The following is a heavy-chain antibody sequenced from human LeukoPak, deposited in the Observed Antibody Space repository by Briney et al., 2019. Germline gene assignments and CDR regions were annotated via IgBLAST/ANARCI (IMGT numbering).Heavy chain of an antibody. CDR2: ISSSSSTI. CDR1: GFTFSSYS. J-gene: IGHJ4*02. D-gene: IGHD6-19*01. Sequence: GGSLRLSCAASGFTFSSYSMNWVRQAPGKGLEWVSYISSSSSTIYYADSVKGRFTISRDNAKNSLYLQMNSLRAEDTAVYYCARISSGWYVYWGQGTLVTVSS. V-gene: IGHV3-48*01. CDR3: ARISSGWYVY.